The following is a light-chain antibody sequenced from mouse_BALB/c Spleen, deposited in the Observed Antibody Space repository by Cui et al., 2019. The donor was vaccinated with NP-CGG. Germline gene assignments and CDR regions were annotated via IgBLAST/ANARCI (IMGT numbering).Light chain of an antibody. CDR1: TGAVTTSNY. CDR3: ALLYSNNWV. V-gene: IGLV1*01. CDR2: GTN. J-gene: IGLJ1*01. Sequence: QAVVTQESALTTSPGETVTLTCCSTTGAVTTSNYANWAQEKPDHLLSALIGGTNNRAPGVLARFSGSLIVDKAALTIIGAQTEDEKIYFCALLYSNNWVFGGGTKLTVL.